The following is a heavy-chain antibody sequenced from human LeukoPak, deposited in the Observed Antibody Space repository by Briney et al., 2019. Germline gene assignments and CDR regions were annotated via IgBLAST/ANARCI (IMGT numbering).Heavy chain of an antibody. CDR2: ISADGGST. Sequence: PGGSLRLSCVASGLNFYDSAMHWVRQAPGKTLEWVSLISADGGSTFSADTVKGRFSISRDNSKNSLYLQMNSLRSEDTAMYYCAKESGKFDYWGQGTLVAVSS. J-gene: IGHJ4*02. CDR3: AKESGKFDY. V-gene: IGHV3-43*02. CDR1: GLNFYDSA.